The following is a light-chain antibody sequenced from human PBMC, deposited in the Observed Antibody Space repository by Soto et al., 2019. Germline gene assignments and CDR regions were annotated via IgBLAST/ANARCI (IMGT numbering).Light chain of an antibody. CDR2: EVS. J-gene: IGLJ2*01. Sequence: QSALTQPASVSGSPGQSITISCTGTSSDVGRYNLVSRYQQHPGKAPKLIIYEVSKWPSGVSNRFSGSKSGNTAALTISGLQAEDEADYYCCSYAGSTTYVVFGGGTKLTVL. V-gene: IGLV2-23*02. CDR3: CSYAGSTTYVV. CDR1: SSDVGRYNL.